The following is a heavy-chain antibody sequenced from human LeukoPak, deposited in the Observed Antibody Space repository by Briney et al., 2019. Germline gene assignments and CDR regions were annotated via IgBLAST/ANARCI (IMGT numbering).Heavy chain of an antibody. CDR1: GLTFSIHW. CDR3: VGGDY. J-gene: IGHJ4*02. V-gene: IGHV3-7*01. Sequence: GGSLRLSCAASGLTFSIHWMNWVRQAPGKGLECVANINQDGSDKYYVDSVKGRFTISRANTKNSLYLQMNSLSAEDTAVYYCVGGDYWGQGPLVTVSS. CDR2: INQDGSDK.